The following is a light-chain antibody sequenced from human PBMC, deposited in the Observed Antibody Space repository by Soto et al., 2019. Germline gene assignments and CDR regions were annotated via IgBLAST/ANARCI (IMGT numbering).Light chain of an antibody. CDR1: SSDVGSYNL. CDR3: CSYARSSSFV. Sequence: QSALTQPASVSGSPGQSITISCTGTSSDVGSYNLVSWYQHHPGKAPKVMIYEDNKRPSGVSNRFSGSRSGNTASLTISGLQAEDEADYYCCSYARSSSFVFGTGTKVTVL. CDR2: EDN. V-gene: IGLV2-23*02. J-gene: IGLJ1*01.